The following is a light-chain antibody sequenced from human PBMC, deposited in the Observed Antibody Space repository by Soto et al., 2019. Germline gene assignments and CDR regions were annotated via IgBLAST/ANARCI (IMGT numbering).Light chain of an antibody. CDR3: QQTYSAQWT. V-gene: IGKV1-39*01. Sequence: EIQMTQSPSSLSAFVGDRVTITCRASQNVHGYLNWYQQKPGKVPELLIYATSTLQRGVPSRFSGRESGTDFTLTITSLQPEDFATYYCQQTYSAQWTFGQGTKVDIK. CDR1: QNVHGY. J-gene: IGKJ1*01. CDR2: ATS.